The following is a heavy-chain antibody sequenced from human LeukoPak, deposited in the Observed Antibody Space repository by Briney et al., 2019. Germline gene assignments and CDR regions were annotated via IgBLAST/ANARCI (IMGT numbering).Heavy chain of an antibody. J-gene: IGHJ3*02. Sequence: ASETLSLTCAVYGGSFSGYYWSWIRQPPGKGLEWLGEINHSGSTNYNPSLKSRVTILVDTSKNQFSLKLSSVTAADTAVYYCARGYYGSGSYSDAFDIWGQGTMVTVSS. CDR2: INHSGST. CDR3: ARGYYGSGSYSDAFDI. CDR1: GGSFSGYY. D-gene: IGHD3-10*01. V-gene: IGHV4-34*01.